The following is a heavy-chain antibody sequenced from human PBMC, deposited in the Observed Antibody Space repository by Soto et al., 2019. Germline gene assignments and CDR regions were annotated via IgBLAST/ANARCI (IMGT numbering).Heavy chain of an antibody. D-gene: IGHD6-19*01. V-gene: IGHV4-30-4*01. CDR3: ARERAVAGLDY. J-gene: IGHJ4*02. Sequence: QVQLQESGPGLVKPSETLSLTCDVFGDSVNSDNYYWTWIRQPPGKGLEWIGHIYFSGSTYYNPSLNSRVTLAIDTSTNHFSLKLPSVTAADTAMDYCARERAVAGLDYWGQGTLVTVSS. CDR1: GDSVNSDNYY. CDR2: IYFSGST.